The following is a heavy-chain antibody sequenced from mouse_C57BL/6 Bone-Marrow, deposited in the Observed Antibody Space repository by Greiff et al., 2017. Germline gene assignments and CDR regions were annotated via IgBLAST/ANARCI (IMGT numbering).Heavy chain of an antibody. J-gene: IGHJ3*01. V-gene: IGHV2-5*01. Sequence: QVQLPPSGPGLVQPSQSLSITCTVSGFSLTSYGVHWVRQPPGKGLEWLGGIWSGGSTDYNAAFMSRLSITKDNSKSQVFFKMNSLQADDTAIYYCAKKDPFAYWGQGTLVTVSA. CDR1: GFSLTSYG. CDR3: AKKDPFAY. CDR2: IWSGGST.